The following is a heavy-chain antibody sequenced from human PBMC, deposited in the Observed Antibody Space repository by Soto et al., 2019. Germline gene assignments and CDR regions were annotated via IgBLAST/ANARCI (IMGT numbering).Heavy chain of an antibody. J-gene: IGHJ6*03. Sequence: QDQLVQSGVEVKKPGASVKVSCKASGYSFTNYGITWLRQAPGQGFEWMGWISAYNGNTNYAQKFQGRVTMTTDASTSTAYLEFRSLRSDDTAVYYCARDRGVAPPVAGNTHYYYYMDVWGKGTTVTVSS. CDR3: ARDRGVAPPVAGNTHYYYYMDV. CDR1: GYSFTNYG. V-gene: IGHV1-18*01. D-gene: IGHD6-19*01. CDR2: ISAYNGNT.